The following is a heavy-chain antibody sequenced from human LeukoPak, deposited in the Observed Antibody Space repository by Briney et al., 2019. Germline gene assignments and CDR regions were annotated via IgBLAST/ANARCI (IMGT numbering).Heavy chain of an antibody. Sequence: TSETLSLTCTVSGGSISSYYWTWIRQPAGNGLEWIGGFYSTGSTNYNPSLKSRVTMSVDTSKNQFSLRLSSMTAADTAVYYCARDAGAGLKKYFDYWGQGILVTVSS. D-gene: IGHD6-19*01. V-gene: IGHV4-4*07. CDR3: ARDAGAGLKKYFDY. CDR2: FYSTGST. J-gene: IGHJ4*02. CDR1: GGSISSYY.